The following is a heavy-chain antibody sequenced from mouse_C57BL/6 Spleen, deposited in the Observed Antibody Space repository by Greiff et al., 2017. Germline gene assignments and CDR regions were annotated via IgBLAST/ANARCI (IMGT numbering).Heavy chain of an antibody. J-gene: IGHJ2*01. Sequence: EVKLQESGGGLVKPGGSLKLSCAASGFTFSDSGMHWVRQAPEKGLEWVAYISSGSSTIYYADTVKGRFTISRDNAKNTLFLQMTSLRSEDTAMYYCARTTQATDYFDYWGQGTTLTVSS. CDR2: ISSGSSTI. CDR1: GFTFSDSG. CDR3: ARTTQATDYFDY. V-gene: IGHV5-17*01. D-gene: IGHD3-2*02.